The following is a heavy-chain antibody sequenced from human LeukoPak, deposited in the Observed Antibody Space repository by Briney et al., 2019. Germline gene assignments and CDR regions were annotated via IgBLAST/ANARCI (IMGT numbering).Heavy chain of an antibody. Sequence: GASVKVSCKVSGYTLTELSMHWVRQAPGKGLEWMGGFDPEDGETIYAQKFQGRVTMTEDTSTDTAYMELSSLRSEDTAVYYCARGWARVTTSLVYYYYYMDVWGKGTTVTISS. CDR3: ARGWARVTTSLVYYYYYMDV. CDR1: GYTLTELS. J-gene: IGHJ6*03. CDR2: FDPEDGET. D-gene: IGHD4-17*01. V-gene: IGHV1-24*01.